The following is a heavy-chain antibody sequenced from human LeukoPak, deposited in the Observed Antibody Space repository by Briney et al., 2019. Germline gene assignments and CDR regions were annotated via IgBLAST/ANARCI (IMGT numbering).Heavy chain of an antibody. J-gene: IGHJ4*02. Sequence: SETLSLTCTVSDGSISSSSYYWGWIRQPPGKGLEWIGSIYYSGSTYYNPSLKSRVTISVDTSKNQFSLKLSSVTAADTAVYYCARHGIAAAVTDYWGQGTLVTVSS. D-gene: IGHD6-13*01. CDR3: ARHGIAAAVTDY. CDR2: IYYSGST. V-gene: IGHV4-39*01. CDR1: DGSISSSSYY.